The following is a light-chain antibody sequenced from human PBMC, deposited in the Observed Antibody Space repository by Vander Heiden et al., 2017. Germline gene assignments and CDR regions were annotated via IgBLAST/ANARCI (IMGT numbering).Light chain of an antibody. CDR1: SLRSYD. Sequence: SSQPTLDPAASVALGPAVWITFQGDSLRSYDASWYQQKPEQATVLVIYGKNNRPSGIPDRFSGTSSGNTASLTIAGAQAEDEADYYCNSRDSSGNHLVFGGGTKLTVL. CDR2: GKN. V-gene: IGLV3-19*01. CDR3: NSRDSSGNHLV. J-gene: IGLJ3*02.